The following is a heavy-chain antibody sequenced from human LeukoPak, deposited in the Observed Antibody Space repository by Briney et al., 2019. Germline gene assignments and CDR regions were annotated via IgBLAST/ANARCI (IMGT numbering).Heavy chain of an antibody. CDR3: ARAGPSSSWHQFDY. CDR2: IRYDGSDK. CDR1: GFTFSSYG. V-gene: IGHV3-30*02. D-gene: IGHD6-13*01. J-gene: IGHJ4*02. Sequence: GGSLRLSCAASGFTFSSYGMHWVRQAPGKGLEWVAFIRYDGSDKYYADSVKGRFAISRDNSKNTLYLQMNRLRAEDTAVYYCARAGPSSSWHQFDYWGQGTLVTVSS.